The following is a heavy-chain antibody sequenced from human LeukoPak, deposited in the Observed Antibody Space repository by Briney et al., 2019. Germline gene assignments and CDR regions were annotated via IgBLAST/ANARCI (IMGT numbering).Heavy chain of an antibody. CDR3: AKDRGQQWLVDWFDP. D-gene: IGHD6-19*01. CDR1: GYTFTSYD. Sequence: GASVKVSCKASGYTFTSYDINWVRQATGQGLEWMGWMNPNSGNTGYAQKFQGRVTMTRNTSISTAYMELSSLRAEDTAVYYCAKDRGQQWLVDWFDPWGQGTLVTVSS. J-gene: IGHJ5*02. CDR2: MNPNSGNT. V-gene: IGHV1-8*01.